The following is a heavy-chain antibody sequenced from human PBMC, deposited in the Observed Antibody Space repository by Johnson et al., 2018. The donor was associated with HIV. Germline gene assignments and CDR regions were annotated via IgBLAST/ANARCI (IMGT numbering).Heavy chain of an antibody. D-gene: IGHD3-10*01. Sequence: VPLVVPLGALFQPGGSLRLSCSASGFTVSINYMSWVRQAPGKGLEWVSVIYSGGNTYYADSVKGRFTISRDNSKNTLYLQMNSLRAEDTAVYYCARDRPYYYGSGDAFDIWGQGTMVTVSS. J-gene: IGHJ3*02. CDR1: GFTVSINY. V-gene: IGHV3-53*01. CDR3: ARDRPYYYGSGDAFDI. CDR2: IYSGGNT.